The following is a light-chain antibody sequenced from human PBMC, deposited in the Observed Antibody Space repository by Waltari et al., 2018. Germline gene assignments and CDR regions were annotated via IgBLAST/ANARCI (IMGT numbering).Light chain of an antibody. CDR2: DVS. J-gene: IGLJ3*02. CDR3: CSYAGNYIWV. Sequence: QSALTQPASVSGSPGQSVTLSCTCASSDIGRYDIVSWYQQHPGNAPKLIICDVSKRPSGVSDRFSGSKSGDTASLTISGLQFEDEADYYCCSYAGNYIWVFGGGTRLTVL. CDR1: SSDIGRYDI. V-gene: IGLV2-23*02.